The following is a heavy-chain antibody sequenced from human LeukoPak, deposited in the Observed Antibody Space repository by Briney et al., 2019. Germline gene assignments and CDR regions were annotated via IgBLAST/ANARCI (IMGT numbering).Heavy chain of an antibody. J-gene: IGHJ4*02. D-gene: IGHD6-25*01. CDR3: ARDWSGYGRFDY. CDR2: INTNTGNP. V-gene: IGHV7-4-1*02. Sequence: ASVKVSCKAFGYTFTNLAMNWVRQAPGQGLEWMGWINTNTGNPTYAQGFTGRFFFSLDTSVNTAYLQISSLKAEDTAIYYCARDWSGYGRFDYWGQGTLVTVSS. CDR1: GYTFTNLA.